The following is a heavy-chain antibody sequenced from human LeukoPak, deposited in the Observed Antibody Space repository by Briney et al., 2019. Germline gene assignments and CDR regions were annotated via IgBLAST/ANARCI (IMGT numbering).Heavy chain of an antibody. D-gene: IGHD3-3*01. CDR3: ARDQTEWLLYGGGDSKFDY. J-gene: IGHJ4*02. V-gene: IGHV3-30*03. Sequence: PGGSLRLSCAASGFTFSSYGMHWVRQAPGKGLEWVGVISYDGGNKYYGDSVRGRFTISRDNSINTLYLQMNSLRAEDTAVYYCARDQTEWLLYGGGDSKFDYWGQGTLVTVSS. CDR2: ISYDGGNK. CDR1: GFTFSSYG.